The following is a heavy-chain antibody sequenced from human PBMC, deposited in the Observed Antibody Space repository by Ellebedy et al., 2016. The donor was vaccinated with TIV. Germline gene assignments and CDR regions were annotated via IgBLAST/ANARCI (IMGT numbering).Heavy chain of an antibody. V-gene: IGHV3-13*01. CDR2: IGTAGDT. D-gene: IGHD2-15*01. CDR1: GFTFSNYD. J-gene: IGHJ5*02. Sequence: GESLKISCAASGFTFSNYDMHWVRQAPGKGLEWVSGIGTAGDTYYPGSVKGRFTISRSNAKNSLFLQMNSLRDGDTAVYDCARGGYEPWGQGTLVTVSS. CDR3: ARGGYEP.